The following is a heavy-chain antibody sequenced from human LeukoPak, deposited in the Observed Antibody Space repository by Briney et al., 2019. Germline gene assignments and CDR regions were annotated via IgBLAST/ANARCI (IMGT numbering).Heavy chain of an antibody. Sequence: GGYLRLSCAASGFTFKNNAMTWVRQAPGKGLEWVSAINGGGDDTEYADSVKGRFTISRANSKNTLYLQMNSLRPEDTAVYYCARCTASCYANAFDVWGQGTLLTASS. D-gene: IGHD2-2*01. CDR1: GFTFKNNA. CDR3: ARCTASCYANAFDV. CDR2: INGGGDDT. J-gene: IGHJ3*01. V-gene: IGHV3-23*01.